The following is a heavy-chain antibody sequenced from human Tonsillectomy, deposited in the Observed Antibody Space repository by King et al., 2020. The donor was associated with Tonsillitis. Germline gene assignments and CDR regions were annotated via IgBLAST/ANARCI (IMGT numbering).Heavy chain of an antibody. D-gene: IGHD5-24*01. CDR3: ARYGQLRGAFDV. CDR1: GGSISSYY. V-gene: IGHV4-59*08. J-gene: IGHJ3*01. Sequence: VQLQESGPGLLKPSETLSLTCTVSGGSISSYYWSWIRQPPGKGLEWIGYIYYSGSTNYNPSLKSRVTISVETSKNQFSLKLSSVTAADTAVYYCARYGQLRGAFDVWGQGTMVTVSS. CDR2: IYYSGST.